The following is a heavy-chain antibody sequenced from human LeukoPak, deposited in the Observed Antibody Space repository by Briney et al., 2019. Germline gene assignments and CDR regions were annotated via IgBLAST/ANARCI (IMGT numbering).Heavy chain of an antibody. V-gene: IGHV1-2*02. CDR1: GYTFNDYY. CDR2: INPDSGGT. CDR3: AIRSGGWNQGNY. J-gene: IGHJ4*02. D-gene: IGHD1-1*01. Sequence: ASVKVSCKASGYTFNDYYMHWVRQAPGQGLEWMGWINPDSGGTNYVQKFQGRVTMTRDTSISTAYMELSRLKSDDTAVYYCAIRSGGWNQGNYWGQGTLVTVSS.